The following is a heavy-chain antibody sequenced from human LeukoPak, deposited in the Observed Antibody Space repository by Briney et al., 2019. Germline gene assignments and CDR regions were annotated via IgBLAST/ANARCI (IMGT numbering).Heavy chain of an antibody. V-gene: IGHV3-48*04. CDR3: AREVFEQLSAFDI. J-gene: IGHJ3*02. Sequence: PGGSLRLSCAASGFTFSSYWMSWVRQAPGKGLEWVSYISSSGSTIYYADSVKGRFTISRDNAKNSLYLQMNSLRAEDTAVYYCAREVFEQLSAFDIWGQGTMVTVSS. CDR2: ISSSGSTI. D-gene: IGHD6-13*01. CDR1: GFTFSSYW.